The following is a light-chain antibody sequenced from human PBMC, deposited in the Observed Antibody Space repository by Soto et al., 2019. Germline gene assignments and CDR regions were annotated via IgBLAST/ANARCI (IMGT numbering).Light chain of an antibody. Sequence: QSALTQPASVSGSPGQSITISCTGTSSDVGGYNYVSWYQQQSGKAPKLMLHEVSNRPSGVSNRFSGSKSGNTASLTISGLQAEDEADYYCSSYTTSSTYVFGIGTKLTVL. J-gene: IGLJ1*01. CDR2: EVS. V-gene: IGLV2-14*01. CDR3: SSYTTSSTYV. CDR1: SSDVGGYNY.